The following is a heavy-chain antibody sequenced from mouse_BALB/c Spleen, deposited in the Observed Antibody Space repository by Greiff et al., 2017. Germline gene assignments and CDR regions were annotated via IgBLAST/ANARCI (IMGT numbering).Heavy chain of an antibody. J-gene: IGHJ2*01. CDR2: IRLKSDNYAT. V-gene: IGHV6-6*02. CDR1: GFTFSSYW. Sequence: EVQLQESGGGLVQPGGSMKLSCVASGFTFSSYWMSWVRQSPEKGLEWVAEIRLKSDNYATHYAESVKGKFTISRDDSKSRLYLQMNSLRAEDTGIYYCTTNWDYWGQGTTLTVSS. D-gene: IGHD4-1*01. CDR3: TTNWDY.